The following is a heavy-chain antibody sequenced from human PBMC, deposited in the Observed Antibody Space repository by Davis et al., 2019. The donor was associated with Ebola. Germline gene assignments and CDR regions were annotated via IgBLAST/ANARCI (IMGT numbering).Heavy chain of an antibody. CDR2: INHSGST. Sequence: SETLSLTCAVYGGSFSGYYWSWIRQPPGKGLEWIGEINHSGSTNYNPSLKSRVTISVDTSKNQFSLKLSSVTAADTAVYYCARRGYSYGYRAKFDPWGQGTLVTVSS. CDR1: GGSFSGYY. V-gene: IGHV4-34*01. D-gene: IGHD5-18*01. J-gene: IGHJ5*02. CDR3: ARRGYSYGYRAKFDP.